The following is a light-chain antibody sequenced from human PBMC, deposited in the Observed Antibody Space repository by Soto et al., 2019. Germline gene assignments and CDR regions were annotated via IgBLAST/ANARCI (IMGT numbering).Light chain of an antibody. CDR2: KAS. J-gene: IGKJ1*01. Sequence: DIQMTQSPSTLSASVGDRVTITCRASQRISSWLAWYQQRPGKVRRLLIYKASTLESGVPSRFSGSGSGTEFTLTISSLQPDDFATYYCQLYNSPPWTFGQGTKVEIK. CDR1: QRISSW. V-gene: IGKV1-5*03. CDR3: QLYNSPPWT.